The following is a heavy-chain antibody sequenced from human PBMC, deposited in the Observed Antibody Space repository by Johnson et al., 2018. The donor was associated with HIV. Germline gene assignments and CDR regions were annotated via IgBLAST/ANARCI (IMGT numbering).Heavy chain of an antibody. J-gene: IGHJ3*02. CDR2: ISWNSGTI. V-gene: IGHV3-9*01. CDR1: GFTFDDYA. CDR3: ARVRRSGTYYVDAFDI. D-gene: IGHD1-26*01. Sequence: VHLVESGGGLVQPGRSLRLSCAASGFTFDDYAMHWVRQAPGKGLEWVSGISWNSGTIGYADSVKGRFTISRDNSKNTLYLQMNSLRAEDTAVYYCARVRRSGTYYVDAFDIWGQGTMVTVSS.